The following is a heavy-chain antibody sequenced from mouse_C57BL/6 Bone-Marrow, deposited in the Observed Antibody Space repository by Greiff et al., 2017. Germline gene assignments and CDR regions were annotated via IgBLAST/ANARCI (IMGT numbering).Heavy chain of an antibody. D-gene: IGHD1-1*01. V-gene: IGHV1-64*01. Sequence: QVHVKQPGAELVKPGASVKLSCKASGYTFTSYWMHWVKQRPGQGLEWIGMIHPNSGSTNYNEKFKSKATLTVDKSSSTAYMQLSSLTSEDSAVYYCAKSFYYPYYYAMDYWGQGTSVTVSS. J-gene: IGHJ4*01. CDR1: GYTFTSYW. CDR3: AKSFYYPYYYAMDY. CDR2: IHPNSGST.